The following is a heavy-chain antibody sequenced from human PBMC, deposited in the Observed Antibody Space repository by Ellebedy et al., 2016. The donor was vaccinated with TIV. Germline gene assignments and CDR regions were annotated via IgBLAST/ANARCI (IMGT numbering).Heavy chain of an antibody. J-gene: IGHJ4*02. V-gene: IGHV3-15*07. D-gene: IGHD2/OR15-2a*01. CDR3: TTHVLHDDTGY. CDR1: GFTFSNAW. CDR2: IKSKTDGGTT. Sequence: GESLKISCAASGFTFSNAWMNWVRQAPGKGLEWVGRIKSKTDGGTTDYAAPVKGRFTISRDDSKNTLYLQMNSLKTEDTAVYYCTTHVLHDDTGYWGQGTLVTVSS.